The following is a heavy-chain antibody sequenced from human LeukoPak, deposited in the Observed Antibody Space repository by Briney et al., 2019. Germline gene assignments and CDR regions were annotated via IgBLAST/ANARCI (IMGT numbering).Heavy chain of an antibody. J-gene: IGHJ3*02. V-gene: IGHV4-59*08. Sequence: PSETLSLTCTVSGGSLSSYYWSWIRQPPGKGLEWIGYIYYSGSTNYNPSLKSRVTTSVDTSKNQFSLKLSSVTAADTAVYYCARQHYYGSGSRYAFDIWGQGTMVTVSS. CDR1: GGSLSSYY. CDR3: ARQHYYGSGSRYAFDI. CDR2: IYYSGST. D-gene: IGHD3-10*01.